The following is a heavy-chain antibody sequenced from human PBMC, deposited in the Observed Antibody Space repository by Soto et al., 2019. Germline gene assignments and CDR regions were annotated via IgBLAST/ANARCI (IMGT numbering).Heavy chain of an antibody. D-gene: IGHD4-4*01. CDR1: GFSLSNARMG. CDR3: ARILAVTTLYYFDY. Sequence: ASGPTLVNPTETLTLTCTVAGFSLSNARMGVSWIRQPPGKALEWLAHIFSNDEKSYSTSLKSRLTISKDTSKSQVVLTMTNMDPVDTATYYCARILAVTTLYYFDYWGQGTLVTLSS. CDR2: IFSNDEK. J-gene: IGHJ4*02. V-gene: IGHV2-26*01.